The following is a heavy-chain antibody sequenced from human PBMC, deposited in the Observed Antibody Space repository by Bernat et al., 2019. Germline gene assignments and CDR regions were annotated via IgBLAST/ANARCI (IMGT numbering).Heavy chain of an antibody. V-gene: IGHV3-33*08. CDR3: ARGKYYASSGYYYGTFDY. Sequence: QVQLQQWGAGLLKPSETLSLTCAVYGGSFSGYYWSWLRQPPGKGLEWVAVIWYDGSNKYYAESVKGRFTISRDNSQNMLYLHMDSLRADDTAVYYCARGKYYASSGYYYGTFDYWGQGTLVIVSS. CDR2: IWYDGSNK. D-gene: IGHD3-22*01. J-gene: IGHJ4*02. CDR1: GGSFSGYY.